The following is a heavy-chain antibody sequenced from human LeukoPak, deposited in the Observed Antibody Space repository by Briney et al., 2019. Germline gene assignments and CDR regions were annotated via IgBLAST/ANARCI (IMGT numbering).Heavy chain of an antibody. V-gene: IGHV3-30*04. Sequence: QTGRSLRLSCAASGFTFSSYAMHWVRQAPGKGLEWVAVISYDGSNKYYANSVKGRFTISRDIAKNTLYLQMNSLRAEDTAVYYCARAQMGAPTDCWGQGTLVTVSS. CDR1: GFTFSSYA. CDR2: ISYDGSNK. CDR3: ARAQMGAPTDC. J-gene: IGHJ4*02. D-gene: IGHD1-26*01.